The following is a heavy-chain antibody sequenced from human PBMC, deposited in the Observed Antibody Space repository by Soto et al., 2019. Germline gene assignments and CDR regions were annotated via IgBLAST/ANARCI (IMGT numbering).Heavy chain of an antibody. Sequence: SETLSLTCTVSGGSISSYYWSWIRQPPGKGLEWIGYIYYSGSTNYNPSLKSRVTISVDTSKNQFSLKLSSVTAADTAVYYCARLLRYCSGGSCFTGFDYWGQGTLVTVSS. CDR1: GGSISSYY. V-gene: IGHV4-59*01. CDR2: IYYSGST. D-gene: IGHD2-15*01. J-gene: IGHJ4*02. CDR3: ARLLRYCSGGSCFTGFDY.